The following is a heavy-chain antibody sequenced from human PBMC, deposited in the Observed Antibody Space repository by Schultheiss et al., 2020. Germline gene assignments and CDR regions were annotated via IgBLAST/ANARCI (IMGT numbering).Heavy chain of an antibody. CDR1: GYTFTSYD. Sequence: ASVKVSCKASGYTFTSYDINWVRQATGQGLEWMGWMNPNSGNTGYAQKFQGRVTMTRNTSISTAYMELSSLRSEDTAVYYCARGHNTGFWSGYFTMLYYFDYWGQGTLVTVSS. CDR2: MNPNSGNT. CDR3: ARGHNTGFWSGYFTMLYYFDY. V-gene: IGHV1-8*01. D-gene: IGHD3-3*01. J-gene: IGHJ4*02.